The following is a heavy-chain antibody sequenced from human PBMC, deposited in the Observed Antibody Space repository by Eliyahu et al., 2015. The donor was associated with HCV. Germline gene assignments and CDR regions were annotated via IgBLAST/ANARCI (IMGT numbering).Heavy chain of an antibody. CDR2: ISSSSSYI. J-gene: IGHJ6*02. D-gene: IGHD3-10*01. V-gene: IGHV3-21*01. CDR1: GXTFSSYS. Sequence: EVQLVESGGGLVKPGGSLRLSCAASGXTFSSYSMNWVRQAPGKGLEWVSSISSSSSYIYYADSVKGRFTISRDNAKNSLYLQMNSLRAEDTAVYYCARDWVRGVIKFDYYYGMDVWGQGTTVTVSS. CDR3: ARDWVRGVIKFDYYYGMDV.